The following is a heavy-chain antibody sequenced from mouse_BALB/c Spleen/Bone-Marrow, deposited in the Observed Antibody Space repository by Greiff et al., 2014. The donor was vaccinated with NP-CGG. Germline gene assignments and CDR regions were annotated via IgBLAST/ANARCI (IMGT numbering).Heavy chain of an antibody. V-gene: IGHV14-3*02. D-gene: IGHD1-3*01. J-gene: IGHJ1*01. CDR1: GFNIKDTY. CDR2: IDPANGNT. CDR3: ARQEFAIYWYFDV. Sequence: EVQRVESGAELVEPGASVKLSCSASGFNIKDTYMHWVKQRPEQGLEWIGRIDPANGNTKYDPKFQDKATITADTSSNTVDLQLSSLTFEDTAVYYCARQEFAIYWYFDVWGAGTTVTVSS.